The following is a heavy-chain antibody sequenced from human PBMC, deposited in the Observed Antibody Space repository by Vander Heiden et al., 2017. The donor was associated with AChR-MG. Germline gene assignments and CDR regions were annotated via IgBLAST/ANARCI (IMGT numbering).Heavy chain of an antibody. J-gene: IGHJ5*02. CDR2: IRSKAYGGTT. D-gene: IGHD3-9*01. Sequence: VQLVESGGGLIKPGRSLRLSCTAAASTSGDHAMSWFSQAPGKGLEWVGFIRSKAYGGTTEYAASVKGRFTISRDDSKSIADLQMNSLKTEDTAVYYCTRDSDDILTGYYLAFDPWGQGTLVTVSS. CDR1: ASTSGDHA. CDR3: TRDSDDILTGYYLAFDP. V-gene: IGHV3-49*05.